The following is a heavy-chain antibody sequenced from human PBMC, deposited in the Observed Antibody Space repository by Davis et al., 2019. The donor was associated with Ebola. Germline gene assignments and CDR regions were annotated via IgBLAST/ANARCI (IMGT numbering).Heavy chain of an antibody. CDR1: GFTFSSYS. J-gene: IGHJ4*02. CDR3: ASGGLLVDTAMVQPPDY. CDR2: ISSSSSYI. V-gene: IGHV3-21*01. Sequence: GESLKISCAASGFTFSSYSMNWVRQAPGKGLEWVSSISSSSSYIYYADSVKGRFTISRDNAKNSLYLQMNSLRAEDTAVYYCASGGLLVDTAMVQPPDYWGQGTLVTVSS. D-gene: IGHD5-18*01.